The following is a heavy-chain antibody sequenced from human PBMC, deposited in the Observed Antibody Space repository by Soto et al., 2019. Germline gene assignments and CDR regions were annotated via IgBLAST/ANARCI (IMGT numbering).Heavy chain of an antibody. V-gene: IGHV4-30-2*01. D-gene: IGHD5-12*01. CDR1: GGSISSGGYS. Sequence: TSETLSLTCAVSGGSISSGGYSWSWIRQPPGKGLEWIGYIYHSGSTYYNPSLKSRVTISVDRSKNQFSLKLSSVTAADTAVYYCARRRGFPYYSGMDVWGQGTTVTVSS. J-gene: IGHJ6*02. CDR3: ARRRGFPYYSGMDV. CDR2: IYHSGST.